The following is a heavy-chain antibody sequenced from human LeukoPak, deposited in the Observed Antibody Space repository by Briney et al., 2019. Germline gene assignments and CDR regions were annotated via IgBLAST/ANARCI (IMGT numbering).Heavy chain of an antibody. D-gene: IGHD3-3*01. V-gene: IGHV1-3*01. Sequence: ASVKVSCKASGFTFTNYAMQWVRQAPGQRLEWMGWINAGNGHTRYSQRFQGRVTITRDTSATTVYMEVTSLRSEDTAVYYCARGVWSRTVSSYYFDYWGQGTLVTVSS. J-gene: IGHJ4*02. CDR3: ARGVWSRTVSSYYFDY. CDR1: GFTFTNYA. CDR2: INAGNGHT.